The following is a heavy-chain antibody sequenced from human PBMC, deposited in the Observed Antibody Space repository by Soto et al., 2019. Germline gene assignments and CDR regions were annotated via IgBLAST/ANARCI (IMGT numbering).Heavy chain of an antibody. V-gene: IGHV3-11*01. CDR1: GFSFSDYS. CDR3: AKDRLAGNFDY. Sequence: GGSLRLSCVASGFSFSDYSMTWMRQAPGGGLDFVAFISNTAITDYYADSVKGRFTISRDNSRNSVYLQMDGLRAEDTAVYYCAKDRLAGNFDYWGQGTQVTVSS. J-gene: IGHJ4*02. CDR2: ISNTAITD.